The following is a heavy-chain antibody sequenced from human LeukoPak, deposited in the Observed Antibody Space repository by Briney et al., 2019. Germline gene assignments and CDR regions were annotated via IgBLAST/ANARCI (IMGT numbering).Heavy chain of an antibody. Sequence: GASGKVSCKASGYTFTSYYMHWVRQAPGQGLEWMGIINPSGGSTSYAQKFQGRVTMTRDTSTSTVYMELSSLRSEDTAVYYCARDRFPGTSIVDAFDIWGQGTMVTVSS. CDR1: GYTFTSYY. J-gene: IGHJ3*02. CDR3: ARDRFPGTSIVDAFDI. V-gene: IGHV1-46*01. D-gene: IGHD1-7*01. CDR2: INPSGGST.